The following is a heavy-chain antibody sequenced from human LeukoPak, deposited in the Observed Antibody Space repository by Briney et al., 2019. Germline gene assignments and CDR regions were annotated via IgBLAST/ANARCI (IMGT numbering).Heavy chain of an antibody. CDR3: AGDPNKIFCTGGGYFAL. CDR2: ISCDRHHK. V-gene: IGHV3-30-3*01. D-gene: IGHD3-3*01. Sequence: PGTSLRLSCTASSLTSRLSMHWVRQAPGRALEWLSGISCDRHHKDFADSVKGRITSSRDNSKNTLFLQMNNLQTEDTAIYYCAGDPNKIFCTGGGYFALWGRGTLVTVSS. CDR1: SLTSRLS. J-gene: IGHJ2*01.